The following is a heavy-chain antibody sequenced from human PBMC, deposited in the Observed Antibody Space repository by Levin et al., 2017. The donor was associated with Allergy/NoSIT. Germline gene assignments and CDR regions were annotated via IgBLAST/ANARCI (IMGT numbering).Heavy chain of an antibody. CDR3: ARDRALNWNYEEY. CDR2: ISYDGSNK. Sequence: GGSLRLSCAASGFTFSSYAMHWVRQAPGQGLEWVAVISYDGSNKYYADSVKGRFTISRDNSKNTLYLQMNSLRAEDTAVYYCARDRALNWNYEEYWGQGTLVTVSS. V-gene: IGHV3-30*04. CDR1: GFTFSSYA. D-gene: IGHD1-7*01. J-gene: IGHJ4*02.